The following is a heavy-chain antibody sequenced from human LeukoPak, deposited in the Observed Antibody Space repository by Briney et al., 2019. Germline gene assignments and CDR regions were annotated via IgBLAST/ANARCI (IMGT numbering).Heavy chain of an antibody. CDR3: ARDQGPYSSYSPTDN. J-gene: IGHJ4*02. D-gene: IGHD6-19*01. Sequence: ASVKVSCKASGGTFSSYAISWVRQAPGQGLEWMGGINTNTGNPTYAQGFTGRFVFSLDTSVSTAYLQISSLKAEDTAVYYCARDQGPYSSYSPTDNWGQGTLVTVSS. CDR1: GGTFSSYA. V-gene: IGHV7-4-1*02. CDR2: INTNTGNP.